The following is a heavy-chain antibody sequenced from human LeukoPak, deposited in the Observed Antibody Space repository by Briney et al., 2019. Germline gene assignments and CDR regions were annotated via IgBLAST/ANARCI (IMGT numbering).Heavy chain of an antibody. CDR3: ARDPHSGYDY. CDR1: GFTFDDYA. J-gene: IGHJ4*02. CDR2: ISWNSGSI. D-gene: IGHD5-12*01. Sequence: GGSLRLSCAASGFTFDDYAMHWVRQAPGEGLEWVSGISWNSGSIGYADSVKGRFTISRDNAKNSLYLQMNSLRAEDTAVYYCARDPHSGYDYWGQGTLVTVSS. V-gene: IGHV3-9*01.